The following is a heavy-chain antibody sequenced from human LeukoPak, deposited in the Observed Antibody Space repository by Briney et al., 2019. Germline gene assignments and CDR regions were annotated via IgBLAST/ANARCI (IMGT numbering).Heavy chain of an antibody. CDR3: ARDEAGIAAAGTFDY. J-gene: IGHJ4*02. Sequence: QAGGSLRLSCAASGFTFSSYSMNWVRQAPGKGLEWVSYISSSSSTIYYADSVKGRFTISRDNAKNSLYLQMNSLRAEDTAVYYCARDEAGIAAAGTFDYWGQGTLVTVSS. D-gene: IGHD6-13*01. CDR2: ISSSSSTI. CDR1: GFTFSSYS. V-gene: IGHV3-48*01.